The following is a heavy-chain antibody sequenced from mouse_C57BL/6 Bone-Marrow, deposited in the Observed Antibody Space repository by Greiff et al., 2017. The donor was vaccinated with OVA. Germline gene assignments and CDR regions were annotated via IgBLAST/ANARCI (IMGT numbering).Heavy chain of an antibody. CDR2: IDPENGDT. J-gene: IGHJ3*01. Sequence: EVQLQQSGAELVRPGASVKLSCTASGFNITDDYMHWVKQRPEQGLEWIGWIDPENGDTEYASKFQGKATITADTSSNTAYLQLSSLTSEDTAVYYCTTGDYYGSSLAYWGQGTLVTVSA. D-gene: IGHD1-1*01. CDR3: TTGDYYGSSLAY. CDR1: GFNITDDY. V-gene: IGHV14-4*01.